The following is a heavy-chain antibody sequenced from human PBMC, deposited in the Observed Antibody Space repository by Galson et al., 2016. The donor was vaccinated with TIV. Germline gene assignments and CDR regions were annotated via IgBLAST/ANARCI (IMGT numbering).Heavy chain of an antibody. Sequence: ETLSLTCTVSGASVSSDPYYWSWIRQAPGKGLEWIGYIYYSGSTNYNPSLKSRVSTSIDTSKNMFSLKLSSVTAADTAVYFCARKRAIYGDYFYYYYMDVWGKGTTVTVSS. D-gene: IGHD4-17*01. J-gene: IGHJ6*03. CDR2: IYYSGST. CDR3: ARKRAIYGDYFYYYYMDV. CDR1: GASVSSDPYY. V-gene: IGHV4-61*01.